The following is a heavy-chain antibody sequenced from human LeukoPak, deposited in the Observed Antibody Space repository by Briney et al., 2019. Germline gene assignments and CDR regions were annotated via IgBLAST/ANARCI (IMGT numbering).Heavy chain of an antibody. CDR1: GYTFTGYY. Sequence: ASVKVSCKASGYTFTGYYMHWVRQAPGQGLEWMGWINPNSGDTNYAQKFQGWVTMTSDKSIRTVYMELNRLRSDDTAIYYWVREMSGMCNGLDVWAKGTTVTVSS. J-gene: IGHJ6*04. V-gene: IGHV1-2*04. CDR3: VREMSGMCNGLDV. D-gene: IGHD3-3*01. CDR2: INPNSGDT.